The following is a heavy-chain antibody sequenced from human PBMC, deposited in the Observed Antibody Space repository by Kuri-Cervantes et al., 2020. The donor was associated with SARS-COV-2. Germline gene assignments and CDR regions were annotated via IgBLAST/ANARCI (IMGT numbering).Heavy chain of an antibody. CDR3: ASRILKRPLPPKTTVTAPGMDV. J-gene: IGHJ6*02. Sequence: SVKVSCKASGGTFSSYAISWVRQAPGQGLEWMGGIIPIFGTANYAQKFQGRATITADKSTSTAYMELSSLRSEDTAVYYCASRILKRPLPPKTTVTAPGMDVWGQGTTVTVSS. V-gene: IGHV1-69*06. CDR1: GGTFSSYA. D-gene: IGHD4-11*01. CDR2: IIPIFGTA.